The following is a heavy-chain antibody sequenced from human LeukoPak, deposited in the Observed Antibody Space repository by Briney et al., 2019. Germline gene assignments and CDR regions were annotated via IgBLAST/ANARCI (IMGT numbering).Heavy chain of an antibody. D-gene: IGHD4-23*01. CDR1: GFTFSSYA. J-gene: IGHJ4*02. V-gene: IGHV3-23*01. CDR2: ISGSGGST. Sequence: GGSLRLSCAASGFTFSSYAMSWVRQGPGKGLEWVSAISGSGGSTYYADSVKGRFTISRDNSKNTLYLQMNSLRAEDTAVYYCAKVLGGNSAAFDYWGQGSLVTVSS. CDR3: AKVLGGNSAAFDY.